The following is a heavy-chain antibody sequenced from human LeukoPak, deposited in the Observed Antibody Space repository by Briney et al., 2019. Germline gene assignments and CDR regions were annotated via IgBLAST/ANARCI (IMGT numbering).Heavy chain of an antibody. CDR3: ARTSVYDSSGYYTY. CDR1: GYTFTGYY. V-gene: IGHV1-2*02. J-gene: IGHJ4*02. CDR2: INPNSGGT. Sequence: ASVKVSCKASGYTFTGYYMHWVRQAPGQGLEWMGWINPNSGGTNYAQKFQGRVTMTRDTSISTAYMELSRLRSDDTAVYYCARTSVYDSSGYYTYWGQGTLVTVSS. D-gene: IGHD3-22*01.